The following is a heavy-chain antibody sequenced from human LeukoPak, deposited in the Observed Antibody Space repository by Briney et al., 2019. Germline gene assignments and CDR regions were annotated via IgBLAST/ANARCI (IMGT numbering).Heavy chain of an antibody. J-gene: IGHJ6*03. CDR3: ARLTGEGEYYYMDV. CDR2: IYYTGST. Sequence: PSQTLSLTCTVSNGSISGGDYYWSWIRQPPGKGLERIGYIYYTGSTYYNPSPKSRVIISVDTSKNQFSLNLSSMTAADTAVYYCARLTGEGEYYYMDVWGKGTTVTVSS. D-gene: IGHD7-27*01. CDR1: NGSISGGDYY. V-gene: IGHV4-30-4*01.